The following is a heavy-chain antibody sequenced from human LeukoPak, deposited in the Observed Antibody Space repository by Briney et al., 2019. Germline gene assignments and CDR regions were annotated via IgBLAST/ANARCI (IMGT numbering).Heavy chain of an antibody. CDR3: ARAQTFYSHYYGSGSYLDY. J-gene: IGHJ4*02. CDR1: GYSISSGYY. D-gene: IGHD3-10*01. CDR2: IYTSGST. Sequence: SETLSLTCTVSGYSISSGYYWGWIRQPAGKGLEWIGRIYTSGSTNYNPSLKSRVTISVDTSKNQFSLKLSSVTAADTAVYYCARAQTFYSHYYGSGSYLDYWGQGTLVTVSS. V-gene: IGHV4-61*02.